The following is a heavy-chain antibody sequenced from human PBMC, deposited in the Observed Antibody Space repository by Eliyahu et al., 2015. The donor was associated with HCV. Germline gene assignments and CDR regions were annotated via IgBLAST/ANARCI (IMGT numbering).Heavy chain of an antibody. CDR2: INHSGST. CDR3: ARGDASDSGDPIVIDY. Sequence: QVQLQQWGAGLLKPSETLSLTCAVXGGSXSXYXXNWIXQPPGXGLEWIGEINHSGSTNYNPSLKSRGTISVDTSKNQFSLKLSSVTAADTAVYYCARGDASDSGDPIVIDYWGQGTLVTVSS. J-gene: IGHJ4*02. CDR1: GGSXSXYX. D-gene: IGHD4-17*01. V-gene: IGHV4-34*01.